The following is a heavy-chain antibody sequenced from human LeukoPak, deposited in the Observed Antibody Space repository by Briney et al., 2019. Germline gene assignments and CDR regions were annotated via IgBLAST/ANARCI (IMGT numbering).Heavy chain of an antibody. V-gene: IGHV4-59*08. D-gene: IGHD6-19*01. CDR1: GGSISSYY. CDR3: ARLQQWLPTRRVLFDP. CDR2: IYYSGST. J-gene: IGHJ5*02. Sequence: SETLFWICTVSGGSISSYYWSWIRQPPGKGLEWIGYIYYSGSTNYNPSLKSRVTISVDTSKNQFSLKLSSVTAADTAVYYCARLQQWLPTRRVLFDPWGQGTLVTVSS.